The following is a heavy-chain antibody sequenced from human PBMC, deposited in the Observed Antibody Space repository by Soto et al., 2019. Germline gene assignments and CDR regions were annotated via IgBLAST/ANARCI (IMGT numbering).Heavy chain of an antibody. V-gene: IGHV4-30-4*01. CDR1: GGSISSSYYY. Sequence: QVLLQESGPGLVQPSQTLSLTCTVSGGSISSSYYYWSWIRQPPGKGLEWIGYIYYSGSTYYNPSLKDRLTISVDTSKNQSSLKLNSVTAADTAVYYCARENSGYDPTGSFDYWGQGTLVTVSS. CDR3: ARENSGYDPTGSFDY. D-gene: IGHD5-12*01. J-gene: IGHJ4*02. CDR2: IYYSGST.